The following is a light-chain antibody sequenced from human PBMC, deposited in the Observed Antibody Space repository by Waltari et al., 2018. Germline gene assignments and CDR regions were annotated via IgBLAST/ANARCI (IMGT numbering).Light chain of an antibody. J-gene: IGLJ3*02. CDR3: CSFAGSYTHWV. CDR1: SSDIGGYNY. V-gene: IGLV2-11*01. Sequence: QAALTQPRSVSGSPGQSVTISCPGTSSDIGGYNYFSWYQQHPGTAPKLMIYDVNKRPSGVSDRFSGSKSGNTASLTISGLQAEDEADYYCCSFAGSYTHWVFGGGTRLTVL. CDR2: DVN.